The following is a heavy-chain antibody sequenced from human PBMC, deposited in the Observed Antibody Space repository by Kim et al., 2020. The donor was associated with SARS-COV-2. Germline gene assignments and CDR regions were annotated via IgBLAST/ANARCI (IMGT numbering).Heavy chain of an antibody. CDR3: ARHGRDEVTIFGVVRSNWFDP. CDR2: IYYSGST. Sequence: SETLSLTCTVSGGSISSSSYYCGWIRQPPGKGLEWIGSIYYSGSTYYNPSLKSRVTISVDTSKNQFSLKLSSVTAADTAVYYCARHGRDEVTIFGVVRSNWFDPWGQGTLVTVSS. J-gene: IGHJ5*02. V-gene: IGHV4-39*01. D-gene: IGHD3-3*01. CDR1: GGSISSSSYY.